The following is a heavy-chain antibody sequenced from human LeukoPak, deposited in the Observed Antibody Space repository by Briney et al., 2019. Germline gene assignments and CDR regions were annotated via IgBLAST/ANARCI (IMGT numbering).Heavy chain of an antibody. Sequence: GASVKVSCKASGYTFTSYDINWVRQATGQGLEWMGWMNPNSGNTGYAQKFQGRVTFTRNTSISTAYMELSSLRSEDTAVYYCARQHSSSWYQGYYYYMDVWGKGTTVTVSS. V-gene: IGHV1-8*03. CDR3: ARQHSSSWYQGYYYYMDV. CDR1: GYTFTSYD. D-gene: IGHD6-13*01. CDR2: MNPNSGNT. J-gene: IGHJ6*03.